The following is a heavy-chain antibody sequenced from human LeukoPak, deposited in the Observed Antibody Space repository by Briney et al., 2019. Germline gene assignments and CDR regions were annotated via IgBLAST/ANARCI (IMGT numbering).Heavy chain of an antibody. V-gene: IGHV1-69*04. CDR2: IIPILGIA. D-gene: IGHD6-13*01. CDR3: AGDPAIAAAGTGWFDP. J-gene: IGHJ5*02. Sequence: SVKVSCKASGGTFSSYAISWVRQAPGQGLEWMGRIIPILGIANYAQKFQGRVTITADKSTSTAYMELSSLRSEDTAVYYCAGDPAIAAAGTGWFDPWGQGTLVTVSS. CDR1: GGTFSSYA.